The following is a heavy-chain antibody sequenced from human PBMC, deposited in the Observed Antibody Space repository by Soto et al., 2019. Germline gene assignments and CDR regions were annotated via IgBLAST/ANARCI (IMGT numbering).Heavy chain of an antibody. J-gene: IGHJ5*02. CDR3: ARETEESGYNWFDP. CDR1: GYTFTSYA. CDR2: INAGNGNT. Sequence: ASVKVSCKASGYTFTSYAMHWVRQAPGQRLEWMGWINAGNGNTKYSQKFQGRVTITRDTSASTAYMELSSLRSEDTAVYYCARETEESGYNWFDPWGQGTLVTVSS. D-gene: IGHD3-10*01. V-gene: IGHV1-3*01.